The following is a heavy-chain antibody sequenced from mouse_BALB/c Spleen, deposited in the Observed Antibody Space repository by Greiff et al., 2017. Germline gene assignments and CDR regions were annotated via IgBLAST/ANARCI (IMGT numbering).Heavy chain of an antibody. V-gene: IGHV1-87*01. CDR2: IYPGDGDT. Sequence: QVQLQQSGAELAKPGASVKMSCKASGYTFTSYWMQWVKQRPGQGLEWIGAIYPGDGDTRYTQKFKGKATLTADKSSSTAYMQLSSLASEDSAVYYCARSIYYGSLDYWGQGTTLTVSS. CDR1: GYTFTSYW. D-gene: IGHD1-1*01. CDR3: ARSIYYGSLDY. J-gene: IGHJ2*01.